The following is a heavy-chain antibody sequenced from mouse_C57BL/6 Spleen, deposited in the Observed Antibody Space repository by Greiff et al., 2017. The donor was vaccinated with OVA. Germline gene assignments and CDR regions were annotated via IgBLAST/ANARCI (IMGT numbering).Heavy chain of an antibody. CDR2: IYPGSGST. V-gene: IGHV1-55*01. CDR3: ARSEYYGSRSNYYAMDG. J-gene: IGHJ4*01. D-gene: IGHD1-1*01. CDR1: GYTFTSYW. Sequence: QVQLQQPGAELVKPGASVKMSCKASGYTFTSYWIAWVKQRPGQGLEWIGDIYPGSGSTNYNEKFKSKATLTVDKSSSTAYMQLSSLTSEDSAVFYCARSEYYGSRSNYYAMDGWGQGTSVTV.